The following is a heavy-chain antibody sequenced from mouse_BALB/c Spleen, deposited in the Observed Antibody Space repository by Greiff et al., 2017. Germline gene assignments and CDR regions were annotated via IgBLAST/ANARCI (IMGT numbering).Heavy chain of an antibody. Sequence: EVMLVESGGGLVQPKGSLKLSCAASGFTFNTYSMNWVRQAPGKGLEWVARIRSKSNNYATYYADSVKDSFTISRDDSQSMLYLQMNNLKTEDTAMYYCESDGSTGAMDYWGQGTSVTVSS. CDR2: IRSKSNNYAT. J-gene: IGHJ4*01. CDR1: GFTFNTYS. V-gene: IGHV10-1*02. D-gene: IGHD4-1*01. CDR3: ESDGSTGAMDY.